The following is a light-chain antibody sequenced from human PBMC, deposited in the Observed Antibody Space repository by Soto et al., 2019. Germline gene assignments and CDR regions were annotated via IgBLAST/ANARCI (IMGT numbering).Light chain of an antibody. Sequence: QTVVTQEPSFSVSPGGTVTLTCGMSSGSVSISYYPSWYQQTPGQAPRTLIYNTNTRSSGVPDRFSGSILGNRAALTITGAKAEDESDYYCLLYVGSGVWVFGGGTKLTVL. J-gene: IGLJ3*02. V-gene: IGLV8-61*01. CDR2: NTN. CDR1: SGSVSISYY. CDR3: LLYVGSGVWV.